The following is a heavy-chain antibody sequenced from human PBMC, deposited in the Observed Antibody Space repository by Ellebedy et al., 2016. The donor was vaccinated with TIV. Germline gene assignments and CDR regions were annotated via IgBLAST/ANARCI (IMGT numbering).Heavy chain of an antibody. CDR1: GFTFSSYS. D-gene: IGHD4-23*01. V-gene: IGHV3-30*03. J-gene: IGHJ2*01. CDR2: IASHGSVS. CDR3: AREARWGNWYFDL. Sequence: GESLKISCAASGFTFSSYSMHWVRQAPGEGLEWVAVIASHGSVSFYADSVKGRFTLSRDNSRNTLYLQMNSLRPEDTAVYYCAREARWGNWYFDLWGRGTLVTVST.